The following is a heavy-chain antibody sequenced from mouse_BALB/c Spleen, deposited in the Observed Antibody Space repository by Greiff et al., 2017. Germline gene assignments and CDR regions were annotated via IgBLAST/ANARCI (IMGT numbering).Heavy chain of an antibody. J-gene: IGHJ4*01. CDR1: GFSLTSYG. CDR3: ARDWYDYPYYYAMDY. D-gene: IGHD2-4*01. V-gene: IGHV2-9*02. Sequence: QVQLKESGPGLVAPSQSLSITCTVSGFSLTSYGVHWVRQPPGKGLEWLGVIWAGGSTNYNSALMSRLSISKDNSKSQVFLKMNSLQTDDTAMYYCARDWYDYPYYYAMDYWGQGTSVTVSS. CDR2: IWAGGST.